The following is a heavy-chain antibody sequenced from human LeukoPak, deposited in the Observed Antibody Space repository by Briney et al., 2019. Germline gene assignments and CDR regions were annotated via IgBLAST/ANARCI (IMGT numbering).Heavy chain of an antibody. D-gene: IGHD5-18*01. Sequence: PGGSLRLSCAASGFTFSSNSMNWVRQAPGKGLEWVSSISSSSSYIYYADSVKGRFTISRDNSKNTLFLQMNSLRPEDTAIYYCARDAAYGYDRFDYWGQGTQVTVSS. J-gene: IGHJ4*02. CDR2: ISSSSSYI. CDR3: ARDAAYGYDRFDY. V-gene: IGHV3-21*01. CDR1: GFTFSSNS.